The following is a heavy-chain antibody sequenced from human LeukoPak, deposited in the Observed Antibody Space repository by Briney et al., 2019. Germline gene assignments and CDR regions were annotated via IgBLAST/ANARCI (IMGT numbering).Heavy chain of an antibody. Sequence: PSETLSLTCSVSDDSITMYYWTWIRQPPGKGLEWIGYVDHTGSTNFNPSLSGRVSISRDTTKNLFSLRLRSVTAADTAVYFCARGRVSSSTWYSTYYYYFYMDVWGKGTTVTVSS. V-gene: IGHV4-59*01. D-gene: IGHD1-1*01. CDR3: ARGRVSSSTWYSTYYYYFYMDV. J-gene: IGHJ6*03. CDR1: DDSITMYY. CDR2: VDHTGST.